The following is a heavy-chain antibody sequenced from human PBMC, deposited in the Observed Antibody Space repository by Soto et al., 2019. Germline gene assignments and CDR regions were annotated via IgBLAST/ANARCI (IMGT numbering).Heavy chain of an antibody. J-gene: IGHJ4*02. CDR2: ISWNSGSI. V-gene: IGHV3-9*01. CDR1: GFTFGDYS. D-gene: IGHD3-3*01. CDR3: AKGDLTYYDFWSGPFDY. Sequence: ALRPSFAAPGFTFGDYSDHWGRPAPGEGLEWVSGISWNSGSIGYADSVKGRFTISRDNAKNSLYLQMNSLRAEDTALYYCAKGDLTYYDFWSGPFDYWGQGTLVTVSS.